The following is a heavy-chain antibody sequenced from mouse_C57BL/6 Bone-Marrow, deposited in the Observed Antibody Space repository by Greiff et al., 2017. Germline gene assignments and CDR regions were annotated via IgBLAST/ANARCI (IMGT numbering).Heavy chain of an antibody. J-gene: IGHJ4*01. CDR1: GFSLTSYG. V-gene: IGHV2-6-1*01. D-gene: IGHD1-1*01. CDR2: IWSDGST. Sequence: VKLQESGPGLVAPSQSLSITCTVSGFSLTSYGVHWVRQPPGKGLEWLVVIWSDGSTTYNSALKSRLSISKDNSKSQVFLKMNSLQTDDTAMYYCARHVGGSSYAMDYWGQGTSVTVSS. CDR3: ARHVGGSSYAMDY.